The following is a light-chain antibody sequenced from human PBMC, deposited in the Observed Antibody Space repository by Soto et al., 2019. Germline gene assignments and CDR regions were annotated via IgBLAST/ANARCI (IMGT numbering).Light chain of an antibody. CDR3: QQRTNWPLT. CDR2: DVS. V-gene: IGKV3-11*01. Sequence: EIVLTQSPANLSLSPGEIATLSCWASQSVSNSLAWYQQRPGQSPRLLIYDVSTRATGIPARFGGSGSGTDFTLTISSLETEDFAVYYCQQRTNWPLTFGGGTKVEI. J-gene: IGKJ4*01. CDR1: QSVSNS.